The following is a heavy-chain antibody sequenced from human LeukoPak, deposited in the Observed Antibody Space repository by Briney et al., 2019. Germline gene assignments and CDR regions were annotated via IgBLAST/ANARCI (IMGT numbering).Heavy chain of an antibody. V-gene: IGHV1-18*01. J-gene: IGHJ4*02. D-gene: IGHD5-18*01. CDR1: GYTFTSYG. CDR2: ISTYNYNT. CDR3: ARQVDTTMALPDY. Sequence: GASVKVSCKTSGYTFTSYGVSWVRQAPGQRLEWMGWISTYNYNTNYAQKFRGRVTLTKDTSTITVYMELRSLRSDDTAIYYCARQVDTTMALPDYWGQGTLVTVSS.